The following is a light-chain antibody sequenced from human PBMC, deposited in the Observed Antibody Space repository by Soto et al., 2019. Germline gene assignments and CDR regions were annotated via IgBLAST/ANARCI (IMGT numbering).Light chain of an antibody. CDR2: GAS. CDR1: QSVSSSY. V-gene: IGKV3-20*01. J-gene: IGKJ2*01. CDR3: QQYGSSPYT. Sequence: EIVLTQSPGTLSLSPGARATLSCRASQSVSSSYLAWYQQKPGQAPRLLIYGASSRATGIPDRFSGSGSGTDFTLNISRLEPEDFAVYYYQQYGSSPYTFGQGTKLEIK.